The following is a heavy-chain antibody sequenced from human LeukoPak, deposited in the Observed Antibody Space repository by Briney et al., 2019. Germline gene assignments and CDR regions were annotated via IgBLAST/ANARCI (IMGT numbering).Heavy chain of an antibody. Sequence: GGSLRLSCTASGFTFGDYAMSWVRQAPGKGLEWVGFIRSKAYGGTTEYAASVKGRFTISRDDSKSIAYLQMNSLKTEDTAVYYCTRAYDSSGYYYGFSAYAFDIWGQGTMVTASS. D-gene: IGHD3-22*01. CDR1: GFTFGDYA. J-gene: IGHJ3*02. CDR3: TRAYDSSGYYYGFSAYAFDI. CDR2: IRSKAYGGTT. V-gene: IGHV3-49*04.